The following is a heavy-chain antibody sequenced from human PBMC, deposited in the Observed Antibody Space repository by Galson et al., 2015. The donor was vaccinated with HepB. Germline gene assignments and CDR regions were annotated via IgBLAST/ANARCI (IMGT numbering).Heavy chain of an antibody. J-gene: IGHJ5*02. D-gene: IGHD6-13*01. CDR2: ISAYNGNT. Sequence: SVKVSCKASGYTFTSYGISWVRQAPGQGLEWMGWISAYNGNTNYAQKFQGRVTITADESTSTAYMELSSLRSEDTAVYYCARDFGSRPFFYSSSWFWFDPWGQGTLVTVSS. CDR3: ARDFGSRPFFYSSSWFWFDP. CDR1: GYTFTSYG. V-gene: IGHV1-18*01.